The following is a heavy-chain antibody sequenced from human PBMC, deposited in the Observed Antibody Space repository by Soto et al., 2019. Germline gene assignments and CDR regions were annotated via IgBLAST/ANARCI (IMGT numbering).Heavy chain of an antibody. Sequence: QVQLVQSGAEVRKPGASVKVSCKTSGYTFTDYDINWVRQAPGQGLEWVGRMNPNSGRTDYSQKLEGRVTMTRDISISTAYMELSSLGYDDTAVYFCSTWGRNGWYTGFWWGQGTLVNVS. CDR2: MNPNSGRT. J-gene: IGHJ4*02. CDR3: STWGRNGWYTGFW. V-gene: IGHV1-8*02. D-gene: IGHD6-19*01. CDR1: GYTFTDYD.